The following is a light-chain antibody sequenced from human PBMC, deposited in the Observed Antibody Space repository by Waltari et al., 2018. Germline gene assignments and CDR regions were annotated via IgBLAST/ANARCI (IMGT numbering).Light chain of an antibody. J-gene: IGKJ5*01. V-gene: IGKV1-9*01. Sequence: IQLTQSPSFLSASVGDRVTITCRASQGISTDLAWYQQKPGKAPKLLIYAASTSQSGVPSRFSGSGSGTEFTLTISSLQPEDFATYYCQHLNSYPITFGQGTRLDIK. CDR2: AAS. CDR1: QGISTD. CDR3: QHLNSYPIT.